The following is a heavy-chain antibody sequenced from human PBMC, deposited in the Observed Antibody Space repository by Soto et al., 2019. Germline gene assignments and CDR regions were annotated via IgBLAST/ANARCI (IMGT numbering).Heavy chain of an antibody. CDR3: ARPPRQGKWVAYYFDY. D-gene: IGHD2-15*01. Sequence: QVPLVQSGAEVKKPGASVKVSCKASGYTFTSYAMHWVRQAPGQRLEWMGWINAGNGNTKYSQKFQGRVTITRDTSASTAYMELSSLRYEDTAVYYCARPPRQGKWVAYYFDYWGQGTLVTVSS. J-gene: IGHJ4*02. CDR1: GYTFTSYA. CDR2: INAGNGNT. V-gene: IGHV1-3*01.